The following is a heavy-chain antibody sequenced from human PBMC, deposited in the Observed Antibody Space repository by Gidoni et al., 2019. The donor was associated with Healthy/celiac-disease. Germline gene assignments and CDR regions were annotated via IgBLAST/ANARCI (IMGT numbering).Heavy chain of an antibody. CDR3: ARGGGQTLDY. V-gene: IGHV3-30-3*01. CDR1: GFTFSSYA. Sequence: QVQLVESGAGVVQPGRSLRLSCGASGFTFSSYAMHWVRQAPGKGLAWVAVISYDRSNKYYADSVKGRFTISRDNSKNTLYLQMNSLRAEYTAVYYCARGGGQTLDYWGQGTLVTVSS. CDR2: ISYDRSNK. J-gene: IGHJ4*02. D-gene: IGHD3-16*01.